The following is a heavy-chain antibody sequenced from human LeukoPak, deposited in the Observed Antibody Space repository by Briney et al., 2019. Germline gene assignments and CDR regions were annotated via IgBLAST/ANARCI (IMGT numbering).Heavy chain of an antibody. V-gene: IGHV3-48*03. D-gene: IGHD6-19*01. CDR3: ARVGSGWGLDY. CDR2: ISSSGITT. CDR1: GFTFRNYE. J-gene: IGHJ4*01. Sequence: GGTLRPSCAPSGFTFRNYEMTWARRAPGKGREWCSYISSSGITTYYADSVKRRFTISRDNARNSLYLQMNTLRAEDTAVYYWARVGSGWGLDYWGQGTLVTVSS.